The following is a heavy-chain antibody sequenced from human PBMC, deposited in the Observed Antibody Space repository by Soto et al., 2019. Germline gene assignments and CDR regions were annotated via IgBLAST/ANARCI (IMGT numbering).Heavy chain of an antibody. D-gene: IGHD2-2*01. CDR3: AKGQHGSSTSCHFDYYGMEV. V-gene: IGHV3-30*18. Sequence: QVQLVESGGGVVQPGRSLRLSCAASGFTFSTYGMHWVRQAPGKWLVWVAVVSYDGKNKYYAQSVKGRLTISRDNSNNPLSLQVNSLRVEDTAVYYCAKGQHGSSTSCHFDYYGMEVWGKVSTVAVSS. CDR2: VSYDGKNK. J-gene: IGHJ6*04. CDR1: GFTFSTYG.